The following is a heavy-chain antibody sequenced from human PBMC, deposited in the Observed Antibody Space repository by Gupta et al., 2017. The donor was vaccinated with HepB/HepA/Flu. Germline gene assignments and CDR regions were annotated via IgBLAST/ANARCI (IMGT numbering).Heavy chain of an antibody. J-gene: IGHJ6*02. Sequence: SQKFQGRVTITRDTSASTAYMDLSSLRSEDTAVYYCARLNGRVGTVAGTYYYYGMDVWGQGTTVTVSS. CDR3: ARLNGRVGTVAGTYYYYGMDV. V-gene: IGHV1-3*01. D-gene: IGHD6-19*01.